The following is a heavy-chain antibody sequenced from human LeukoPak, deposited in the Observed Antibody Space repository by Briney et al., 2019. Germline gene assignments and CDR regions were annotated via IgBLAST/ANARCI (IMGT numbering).Heavy chain of an antibody. J-gene: IGHJ4*02. V-gene: IGHV3-20*04. Sequence: GGSLRLSCAASGFTFDDYGMSWVRQAPGKGLEWVSGINWNGGSTGYADSVKGRFTISRDNSKNTLYLQMNSLRAEDTAVYYCAKDLGYDQRTENYFDYWGQGTLVTVSS. D-gene: IGHD5-12*01. CDR3: AKDLGYDQRTENYFDY. CDR1: GFTFDDYG. CDR2: INWNGGST.